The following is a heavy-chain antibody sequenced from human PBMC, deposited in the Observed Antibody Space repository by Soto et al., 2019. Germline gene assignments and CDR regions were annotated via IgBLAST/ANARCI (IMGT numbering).Heavy chain of an antibody. D-gene: IGHD3-10*01. CDR2: IIPIFGTA. V-gene: IGHV1-69*13. J-gene: IGHJ4*02. CDR3: ASSRSPRGNHFDY. CDR1: GGTFSSYA. Sequence: ASVKVSCKASGGTFSSYAISWVRQAPGQGLEWMGGIIPIFGTANYAQKFQGRVTITADESTSTAYMELSSLRSEDTAVYYCASSRSPRGNHFDYWGQGTLVTVSS.